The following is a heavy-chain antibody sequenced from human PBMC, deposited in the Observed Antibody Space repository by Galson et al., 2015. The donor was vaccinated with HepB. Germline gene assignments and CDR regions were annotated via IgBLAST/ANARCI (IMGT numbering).Heavy chain of an antibody. CDR1: GFRFANHE. CDR2: ISSGGSNK. V-gene: IGHV3-48*03. J-gene: IGHJ4*02. D-gene: IGHD3-10*01. Sequence: SLRLSCAASGFRFANHEMNWVRQAPGPGKGLEWVLFISSGGSNKYYADSVKGRFTISRDNANNSLYLHMTSLTVEDTAVYYRARDPAHYYGSGSQDFFDYWGQGTLVTVSS. CDR3: ARDPAHYYGSGSQDFFDY.